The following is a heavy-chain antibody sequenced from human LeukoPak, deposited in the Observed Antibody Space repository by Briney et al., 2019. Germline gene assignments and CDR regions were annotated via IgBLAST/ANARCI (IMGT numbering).Heavy chain of an antibody. CDR1: GFTFSLYD. CDR2: IGTVGDT. CDR3: TRDLREGTTPDASDI. V-gene: IGHV3-13*01. Sequence: HPGGSLRLSCAASGFTFSLYDMHWVRQATGKSLEWVSGIGTVGDTYYADSVKGRFTISRGNAKNSLSLQMDSLRAGDTAVYYCTRDLREGTTPDASDIWGQGTMVTVSS. D-gene: IGHD1-7*01. J-gene: IGHJ3*02.